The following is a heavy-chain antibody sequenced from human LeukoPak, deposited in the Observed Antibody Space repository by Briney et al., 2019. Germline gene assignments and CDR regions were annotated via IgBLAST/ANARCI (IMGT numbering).Heavy chain of an antibody. V-gene: IGHV3-21*01. D-gene: IGHD2-2*01. J-gene: IGHJ4*02. CDR1: GFTFGAYT. CDR2: IFSRSESI. Sequence: GGSLRLSCAASGFTFGAYTMNWIRQAPGKGLEWVSCIFSRSESILYAESVRGRFTISRDNARNSLYLQMDSLRAEDTAIYYCARVFLHSSISRPFDYWGQGTLVTVSS. CDR3: ARVFLHSSISRPFDY.